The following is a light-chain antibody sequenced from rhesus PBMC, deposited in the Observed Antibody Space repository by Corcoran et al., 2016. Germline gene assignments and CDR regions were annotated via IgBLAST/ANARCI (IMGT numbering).Light chain of an antibody. J-gene: IGKJ3*01. CDR1: QSVSSS. CDR3: QQYSNWPLT. Sequence: EIVLTQSPATLSLSPGERATLSCRASQSVSSSLAWYQQKPGQVPRLLIYGASSRATGIPDRFNGSGSGTDFTLTISSLEPEDFAVYYCQQYSNWPLTFGPGTKLDIK. CDR2: GAS. V-gene: IGKV3-42*03.